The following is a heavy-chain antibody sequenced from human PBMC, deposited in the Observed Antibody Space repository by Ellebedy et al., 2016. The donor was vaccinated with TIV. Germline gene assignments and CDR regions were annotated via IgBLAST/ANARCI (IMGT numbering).Heavy chain of an antibody. Sequence: ASVKVSCXASGYTFTDYHMHWVRQAPGQGLEWMGWVNPNSGGTAYAPRFQGRVTVTWDTSITTTYMDLSSLGSDDTAVYFCARERTGSGGIDYWGQGTQVTVSS. CDR2: VNPNSGGT. V-gene: IGHV1-2*02. D-gene: IGHD1-26*01. CDR3: ARERTGSGGIDY. CDR1: GYTFTDYH. J-gene: IGHJ4*02.